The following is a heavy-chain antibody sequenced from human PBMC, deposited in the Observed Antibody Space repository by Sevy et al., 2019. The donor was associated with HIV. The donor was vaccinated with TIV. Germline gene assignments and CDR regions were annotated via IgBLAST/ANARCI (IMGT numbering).Heavy chain of an antibody. J-gene: IGHJ1*01. D-gene: IGHD3-22*01. CDR1: GDTFSRYT. CDR2: ITPILXTS. CDR3: AKEYYHSSGYYFEYFQX. Sequence: ASVKVSCKASGDTFSRYTINWVRQAPGQGLEWMGXITPILXTSNYAQKFQGRVTITADESTGTVYLELTSLRSEDTAVYYCAKEYYHSSGYYFEYFQXWGQGTLVTVSS. V-gene: IGHV1-69*08.